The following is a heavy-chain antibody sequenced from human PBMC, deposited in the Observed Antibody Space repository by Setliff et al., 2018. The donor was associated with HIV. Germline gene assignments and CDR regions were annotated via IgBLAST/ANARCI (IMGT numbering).Heavy chain of an antibody. Sequence: PSETLSLTCTVSGDSVNDRSYFWGWIRQPPGKGLEWIGTFYYNGDSRYNPSLNSRVTISVDTSKNQFSLKLSSVTAADTAVYYCARVRSAVAALPEDYWGQGTLVTVSS. D-gene: IGHD6-19*01. V-gene: IGHV4-39*07. CDR2: FYYNGDS. CDR1: GDSVNDRSYF. CDR3: ARVRSAVAALPEDY. J-gene: IGHJ4*02.